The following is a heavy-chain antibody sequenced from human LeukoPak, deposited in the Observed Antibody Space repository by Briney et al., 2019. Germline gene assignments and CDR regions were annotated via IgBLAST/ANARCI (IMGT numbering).Heavy chain of an antibody. CDR2: INPNSGGT. CDR3: ARVVDDWDLPFDY. CDR1: GYTFTAYY. D-gene: IGHD5/OR15-5a*01. Sequence: ASVKVSCKASGYTFTAYYMHWVRQAPGQGLEWMGWINPNSGGTYYAQKFQGRVTMTSDTSISTAYMELSRLRSDNTAVYYCARVVDDWDLPFDYWGQGTLVTVSS. V-gene: IGHV1-2*02. J-gene: IGHJ4*02.